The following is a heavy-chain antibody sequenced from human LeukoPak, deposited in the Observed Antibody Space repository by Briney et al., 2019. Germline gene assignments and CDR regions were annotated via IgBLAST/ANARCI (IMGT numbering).Heavy chain of an antibody. Sequence: GGSLRLSCAASGFTVSSNYMSWVRQAPGKGLEWVSVIYSGGSTYYADSVKGRFTISRDNSKNTLYLQMNSLRAEDTAVYCCARESVVTEGDAFDIWGQGTMVTVSS. CDR2: IYSGGST. D-gene: IGHD4-23*01. CDR1: GFTVSSNY. CDR3: ARESVVTEGDAFDI. V-gene: IGHV3-53*01. J-gene: IGHJ3*02.